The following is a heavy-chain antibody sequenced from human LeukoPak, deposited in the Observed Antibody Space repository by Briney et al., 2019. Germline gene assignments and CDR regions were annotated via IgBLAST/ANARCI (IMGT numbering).Heavy chain of an antibody. J-gene: IGHJ3*01. D-gene: IGHD6-19*01. CDR1: GYSISGGYY. CDR2: IYYSGST. Sequence: SETLSLTCTVSGYSISGGYYWGWIRQPPGKGLEWIGSIYYSGSTYYNPSLKSRVTISVDTSKNQFSLKLNSVTAADTAVYYCASLSQAVDDAFDVWGQGAVVSVSS. V-gene: IGHV4-38-2*02. CDR3: ASLSQAVDDAFDV.